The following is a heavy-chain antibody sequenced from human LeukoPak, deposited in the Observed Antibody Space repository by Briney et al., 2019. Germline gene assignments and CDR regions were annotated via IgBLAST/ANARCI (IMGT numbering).Heavy chain of an antibody. D-gene: IGHD3-16*01. CDR1: GGSFSGDY. CDR2: INHSGST. Sequence: SETLSLTCAVYGGSFSGDYWSWIRQPPGKGLKWIGEINHSGSTNYNPSLKSRVTISVDTSKNQFSLKLSSVTAADTAVYYCARHDDYVWGSYTEDWGQGTLVTVSS. CDR3: ARHDDYVWGSYTED. J-gene: IGHJ4*02. V-gene: IGHV4-34*01.